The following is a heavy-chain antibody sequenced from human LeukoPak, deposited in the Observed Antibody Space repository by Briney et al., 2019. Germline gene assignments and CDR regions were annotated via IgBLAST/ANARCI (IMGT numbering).Heavy chain of an antibody. V-gene: IGHV3-30*18. CDR1: GFTFSDYG. J-gene: IGHJ4*02. CDR3: AKVMAKRRTLTPSFDY. Sequence: GGSLRLSCTAPGFTFSDYGIHLVRQAPGKGLERMAGISFDGASKYYADSVKGRFFISRDTPMNTVHLQLNNLRPEETALYYCAKVMAKRRTLTPSFDYWGQGALVTVSS. D-gene: IGHD1-1*01. CDR2: ISFDGASK.